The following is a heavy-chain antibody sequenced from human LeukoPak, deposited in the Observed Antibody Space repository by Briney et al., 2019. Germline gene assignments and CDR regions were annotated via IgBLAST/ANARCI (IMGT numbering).Heavy chain of an antibody. Sequence: ASVKVSCKASGYTFTGYYMHWVRQAPGQGLEWMGWINPNSGGTNYAQKFQGRVTMTRDMSISTAYMELSRLRSDDTAVYYCASRGGIAAAGRKFRDYWGQGTLATVSS. J-gene: IGHJ4*02. D-gene: IGHD6-13*01. CDR2: INPNSGGT. CDR1: GYTFTGYY. CDR3: ASRGGIAAAGRKFRDY. V-gene: IGHV1-2*02.